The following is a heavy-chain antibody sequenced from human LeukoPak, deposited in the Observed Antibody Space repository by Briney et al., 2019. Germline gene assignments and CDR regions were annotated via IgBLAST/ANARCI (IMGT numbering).Heavy chain of an antibody. Sequence: TLSLTCTVSGGSISSGGYYWSWIRQHPGKGLEWIGYIYHSGSTYYHPSLKSRVTISVDTSKNQFSLKLSSVTAADTAVYYCASGAAASWFVYWGQGTLVTVSS. CDR1: GGSISSGGYY. J-gene: IGHJ4*02. CDR2: IYHSGST. CDR3: ASGAAASWFVY. D-gene: IGHD6-13*01. V-gene: IGHV4-31*03.